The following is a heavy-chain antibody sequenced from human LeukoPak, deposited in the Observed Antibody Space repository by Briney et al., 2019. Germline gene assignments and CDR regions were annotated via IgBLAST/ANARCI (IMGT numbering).Heavy chain of an antibody. CDR1: GFTFSSYA. Sequence: GGSLRLSCAASGFTFSSYAMSWVRQAPGKGLEWVSAISGSGGSTYCADSEKGRFTISRDNSKNTLYLQMNSLRAEDTAVYYCAKDKGLYSSSSSVYWGQGTLVTVSS. V-gene: IGHV3-23*01. D-gene: IGHD6-13*01. CDR2: ISGSGGST. CDR3: AKDKGLYSSSSSVY. J-gene: IGHJ4*02.